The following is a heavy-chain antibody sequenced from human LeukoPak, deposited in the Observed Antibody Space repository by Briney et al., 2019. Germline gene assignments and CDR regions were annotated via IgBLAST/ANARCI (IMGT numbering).Heavy chain of an antibody. Sequence: GGSLRLSCAASGITLTNYWTSWVRQAPGKGLEWVANIKEDGSEKYYVDSVKGRFTISRDNAKNSLYLQMNSLRAEDTAVYYCARTNWGGAVFFDYWGQGTLVTVSS. CDR3: ARTNWGGAVFFDY. D-gene: IGHD7-27*01. CDR2: IKEDGSEK. CDR1: GITLTNYW. V-gene: IGHV3-7*04. J-gene: IGHJ4*02.